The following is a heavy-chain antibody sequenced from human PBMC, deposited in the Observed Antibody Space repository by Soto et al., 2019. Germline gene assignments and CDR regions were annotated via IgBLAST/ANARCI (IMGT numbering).Heavy chain of an antibody. Sequence: GGSLRLSCAASGFTFSNAWMNWVRQAPGKGLEWVGRIKSKTDGGTTDYAAPVKGRFTISRDDSKNTLYLQMNSLKTEDTAVYYCTPGVARTPYYDILTGYISGAMDVWGQGTTVTVSS. D-gene: IGHD3-9*01. V-gene: IGHV3-15*07. CDR3: TPGVARTPYYDILTGYISGAMDV. J-gene: IGHJ6*02. CDR2: IKSKTDGGTT. CDR1: GFTFSNAW.